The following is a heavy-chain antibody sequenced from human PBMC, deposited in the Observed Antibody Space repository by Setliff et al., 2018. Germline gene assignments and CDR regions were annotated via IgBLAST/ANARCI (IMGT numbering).Heavy chain of an antibody. CDR3: ARADDYYYYMDV. V-gene: IGHV1-2*02. J-gene: IGHJ6*03. Sequence: ASVKVSCKASGYSFTDYYMHWVRQVPGRGLEWMGWINPKSGGTRYAQKFQGRVTMTRDTSISTAYMELSSLRSDDTAVYYCARADDYYYYMDVWGKGTTVTVSS. CDR2: INPKSGGT. CDR1: GYSFTDYY.